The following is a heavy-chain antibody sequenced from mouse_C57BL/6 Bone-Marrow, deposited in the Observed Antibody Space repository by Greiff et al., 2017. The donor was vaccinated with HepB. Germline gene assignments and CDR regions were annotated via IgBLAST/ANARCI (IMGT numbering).Heavy chain of an antibody. CDR1: GYTFTSYG. J-gene: IGHJ3*01. V-gene: IGHV1-81*01. CDR2: INPSSGNT. D-gene: IGHD1-1*02. Sequence: VQLQQSGAELARPGASVKLSCKASGYTFTSYGMSWVKQSPGQGLEWIGEINPSSGNTYYNEKFKGKATLTADKSSSTAYMELSSLTSEDSAVSLCARKRWADWFAYWGQGTLVTVSA. CDR3: ARKRWADWFAY.